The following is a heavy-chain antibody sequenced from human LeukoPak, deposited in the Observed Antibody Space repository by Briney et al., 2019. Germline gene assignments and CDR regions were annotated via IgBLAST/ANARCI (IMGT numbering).Heavy chain of an antibody. D-gene: IGHD3-10*01. Sequence: GRSLRLSCAASGFTFSSYGMHWVRQAPGEGLEWVAVIWYDGSNKYYADSVKGRFTISRDNSKNTLYLQMNSLRAEDTAVYYCAKGVRFGESNFDYWGQGTLVTVSS. J-gene: IGHJ4*02. CDR1: GFTFSSYG. CDR2: IWYDGSNK. V-gene: IGHV3-33*06. CDR3: AKGVRFGESNFDY.